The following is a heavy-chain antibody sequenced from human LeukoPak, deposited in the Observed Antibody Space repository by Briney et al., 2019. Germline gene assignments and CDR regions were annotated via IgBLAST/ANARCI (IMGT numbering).Heavy chain of an antibody. CDR2: IKQDGSEE. CDR3: ARRGNFYDY. CDR1: GFTFSDYY. V-gene: IGHV3-7*01. Sequence: GGSLRLSCAASGFTFSDYYMNWIRQAPGKGLEWVANIKQDGSEEYYVDSVKGRFTISRDNAKNSLYLQMNSLRAEDTAVYFCARRGNFYDYWGQGTLVTVSS. D-gene: IGHD1-26*01. J-gene: IGHJ4*02.